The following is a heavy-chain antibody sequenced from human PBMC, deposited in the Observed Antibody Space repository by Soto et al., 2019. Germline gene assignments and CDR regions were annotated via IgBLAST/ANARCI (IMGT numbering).Heavy chain of an antibody. J-gene: IGHJ6*02. CDR1: GGSISSGDYN. CDR2: VYCSGTT. Sequence: TLCLTCTVSGGSISSGDYNWSCLSQRPGPGLEWGGCVYCSGTTYSNPALRSRVTISVNTYKNQFSLMLSFVTDEDTAAYYCARDNTVVWVGESTPYGMDVWGRGTTVTSP. V-gene: IGHV4-30-4*08. CDR3: ARDNTVVWVGESTPYGMDV. D-gene: IGHD3-10*01.